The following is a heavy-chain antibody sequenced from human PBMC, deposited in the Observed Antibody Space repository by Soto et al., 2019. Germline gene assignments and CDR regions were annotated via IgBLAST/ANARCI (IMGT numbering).Heavy chain of an antibody. Sequence: GGSLRLSGASSGFTFSRYGMNWLRQAPGKGLEWVASISSTTSYVYYADSVKGRFSTSRDNAKNILYLEMYALRTEDTAVYYCARDPSEGRVGNWFESWGQGTLVTVSS. D-gene: IGHD2-2*01. J-gene: IGHJ5*01. CDR2: ISSTTSYV. V-gene: IGHV3-21*06. CDR3: ARDPSEGRVGNWFES. CDR1: GFTFSRYG.